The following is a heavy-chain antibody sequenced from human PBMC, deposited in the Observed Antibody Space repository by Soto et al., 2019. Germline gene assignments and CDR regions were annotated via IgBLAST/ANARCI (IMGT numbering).Heavy chain of an antibody. CDR2: ISYDGSNK. CDR1: GFTFSSNG. CDR3: ARDVPYDSSGYHFDY. Sequence: QVQLVESGGGVVQPGRSLRLSCAASGFTFSSNGMHWVRQAPGKGLEWVALISYDGSNKYYADSVKGRFTISRDNSKNTLSLQMNSLRAEDTAVYYCARDVPYDSSGYHFDYWGQVTLVTVSS. D-gene: IGHD3-22*01. J-gene: IGHJ4*02. V-gene: IGHV3-30-3*01.